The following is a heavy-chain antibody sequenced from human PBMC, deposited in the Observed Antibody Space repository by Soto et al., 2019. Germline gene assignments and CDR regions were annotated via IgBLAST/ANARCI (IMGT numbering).Heavy chain of an antibody. V-gene: IGHV1-2*02. CDR3: ARSPYYYGSGYLRDYGMDV. CDR1: GYTFTGYY. CDR2: INPNSGGT. J-gene: IGHJ6*02. D-gene: IGHD3-10*01. Sequence: EASVKVSCKASGYTFTGYYMHWVRQAPGQGLEWMGWINPNSGGTNYAQKFQGRVTMTRDTSISTAYMELSRLRSDDTAVYYCARSPYYYGSGYLRDYGMDVWGQGTTVTVSS.